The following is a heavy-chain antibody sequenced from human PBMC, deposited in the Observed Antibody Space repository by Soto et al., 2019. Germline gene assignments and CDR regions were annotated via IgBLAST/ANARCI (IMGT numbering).Heavy chain of an antibody. J-gene: IGHJ5*02. CDR2: IYYSGST. CDR3: ARDQTSGASGHHWFDR. CDR1: GGSINIGDYY. V-gene: IGHV4-30-4*01. Sequence: PSETLSLTCTVSGGSINIGDYYWSCIRQPPGKGLEWIGYIYYSGSTSYNPSLKSRVIMSVDTSKNEFSLRLSSVTAADTAVYYCARDQTSGASGHHWFDRWGQGTLVTVSS. D-gene: IGHD3-10*01.